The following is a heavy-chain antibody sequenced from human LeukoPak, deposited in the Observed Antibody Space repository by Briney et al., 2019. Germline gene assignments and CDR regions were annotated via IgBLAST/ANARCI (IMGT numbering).Heavy chain of an antibody. CDR2: ISGSGGST. D-gene: IGHD2-2*02. Sequence: PGGSLRLSCAASGFTFSSYAMSWVRQAPGKGLEWVSAISGSGGSTYYADSVKGRLTISRDNSKNTLYLQMNSLRAEDTAVYYCAKNDCSSTSCYIFAFDYWGQGTLVTVSS. CDR3: AKNDCSSTSCYIFAFDY. J-gene: IGHJ4*02. V-gene: IGHV3-23*01. CDR1: GFTFSSYA.